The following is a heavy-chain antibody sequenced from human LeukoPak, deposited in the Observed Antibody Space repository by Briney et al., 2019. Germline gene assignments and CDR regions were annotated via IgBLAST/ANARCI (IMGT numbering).Heavy chain of an antibody. CDR3: AKDQSVAGIWYYFDY. CDR1: GFTFSSYG. D-gene: IGHD6-19*01. V-gene: IGHV3-30*18. J-gene: IGHJ4*02. CDR2: ISYDGSNK. Sequence: GGSLRLPCAASGFTFSSYGMHWVRQAPGKGLEWVAVISYDGSNKYYADSVKGRFTISRDNSKSTLYLQMNSLRAEDTAVYYCAKDQSVAGIWYYFDYWGQGTLVTVSS.